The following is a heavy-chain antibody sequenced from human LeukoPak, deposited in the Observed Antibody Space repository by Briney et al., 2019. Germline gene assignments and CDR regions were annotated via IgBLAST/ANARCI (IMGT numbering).Heavy chain of an antibody. Sequence: GGSLRLSCAASGFTFSSYAMNWVRQAPGKGLEWVSAISGSGGSTYYADSVKGRFTISRDNAKSSLYLQMNSLRDEDTAVYYCARAEEQRWGYVDYWGQGTLVTVSS. CDR1: GFTFSSYA. J-gene: IGHJ4*02. V-gene: IGHV3-23*01. D-gene: IGHD5-24*01. CDR2: ISGSGGST. CDR3: ARAEEQRWGYVDY.